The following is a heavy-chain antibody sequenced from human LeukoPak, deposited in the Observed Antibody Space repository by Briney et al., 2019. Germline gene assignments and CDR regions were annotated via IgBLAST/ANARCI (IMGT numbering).Heavy chain of an antibody. V-gene: IGHV4-61*02. CDR1: GGSISSGSYY. Sequence: SETLSLTCTVSGGSISSGSYYWSWIRQPAGTGLEWIGRIYTSGSTNYNPSLKSRVTISVDTSKNQFSLKLSSVTAADTAVYYCARARKNYYMDVWGKGTTVTVSS. J-gene: IGHJ6*03. CDR2: IYTSGST. CDR3: ARARKNYYMDV.